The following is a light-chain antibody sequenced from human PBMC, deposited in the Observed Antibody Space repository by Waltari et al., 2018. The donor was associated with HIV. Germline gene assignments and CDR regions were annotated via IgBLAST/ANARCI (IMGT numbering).Light chain of an antibody. Sequence: QSVLTQPPSASGTPGQRVTISCSGSISNIGSNTVNWNQQLPGPAPPLLILTTNQRRSAGPHRFSGSKSGATASLAISGLQSDDEADYYCATWDDSLNGPVFGGGTKLTVL. CDR3: ATWDDSLNGPV. V-gene: IGLV1-44*01. J-gene: IGLJ3*02. CDR1: ISNIGSNT. CDR2: TTN.